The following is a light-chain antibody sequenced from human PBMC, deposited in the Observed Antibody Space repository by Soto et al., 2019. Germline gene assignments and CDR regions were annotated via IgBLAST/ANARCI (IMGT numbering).Light chain of an antibody. Sequence: DIQMTQSPSTLSASVGDSATLTCRASQGISNCLAWYHQKPGRAPNLLIYDSSSLESGVPSRFSGSGSGTDFTLTISGMQPDDFATYYCQQYHTFSLAFGQGTRLEIK. J-gene: IGKJ5*01. CDR1: QGISNC. CDR2: DSS. CDR3: QQYHTFSLA. V-gene: IGKV1-5*01.